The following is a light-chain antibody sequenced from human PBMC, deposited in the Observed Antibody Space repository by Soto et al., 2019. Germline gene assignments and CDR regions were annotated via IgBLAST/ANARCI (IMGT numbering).Light chain of an antibody. CDR3: QSRSNWPRGS. J-gene: IGKJ4*01. CDR2: EAA. CDR1: QSVSSY. Sequence: EIVLTQSPATLSLSPGERATLSCRASQSVSSYLAWYQQKPGQAPKLLTHEAANRATGIPARFSGSGSVTVFTLTISSLEPEDCAVYYCQSRSNWPRGSCDGGTKVEIK. V-gene: IGKV3-11*01.